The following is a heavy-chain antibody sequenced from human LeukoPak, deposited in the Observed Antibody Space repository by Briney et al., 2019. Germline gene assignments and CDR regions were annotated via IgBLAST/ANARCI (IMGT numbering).Heavy chain of an antibody. D-gene: IGHD3-10*01. CDR2: INHSGST. V-gene: IGHV4-34*01. CDR1: GGSFSGYY. CDR3: AKVRYYGSGSYYKGSIVNWFDP. J-gene: IGHJ5*02. Sequence: SETLSLTCAVYGGSFSGYYWSWIRRPPGKGLEWIGEINHSGSTNYNPSLKSRVTISVDTSKNQFSLKLGSVTAADTAVYYCAKVRYYGSGSYYKGSIVNWFDPWGQGTLVTVSS.